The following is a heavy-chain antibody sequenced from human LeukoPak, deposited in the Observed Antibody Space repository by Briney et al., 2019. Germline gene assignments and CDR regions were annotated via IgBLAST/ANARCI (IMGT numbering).Heavy chain of an antibody. J-gene: IGHJ4*02. CDR2: IYYSGST. V-gene: IGHV4-39*07. CDR3: ARGRGYDPVVFYFDY. CDR1: GDSVRSSSYF. D-gene: IGHD5-12*01. Sequence: SETLSLTCTVSGDSVRSSSYFWAWIRQPPGKGLEWIANIYYSGSTYYNPSLKSRVTITLDTSKNQFSLNLTSVTTADTALYYCARGRGYDPVVFYFDYWGQGNLVTVSS.